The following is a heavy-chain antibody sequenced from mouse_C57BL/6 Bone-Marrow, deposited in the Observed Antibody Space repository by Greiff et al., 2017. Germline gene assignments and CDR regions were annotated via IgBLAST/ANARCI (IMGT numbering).Heavy chain of an antibody. D-gene: IGHD4-1*01. J-gene: IGHJ2*01. CDR1: GFNIKDDY. Sequence: VQLQQSGAELVRPGASAKLSCTASGFNIKDDYMHWGKQRPEQGLEWIGWIDPENGDTEYASKFQGKATITADTSSNTAYLQLSSLTSEDTAVYYCTTGTGTGFDYWGQGTTLTVSS. CDR3: TTGTGTGFDY. CDR2: IDPENGDT. V-gene: IGHV14-4*01.